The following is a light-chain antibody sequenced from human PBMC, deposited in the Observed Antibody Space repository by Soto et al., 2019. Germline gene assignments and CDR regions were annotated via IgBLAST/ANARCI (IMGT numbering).Light chain of an antibody. Sequence: DIQMTQSPSSLSASVGDRVTITCRASQSISSYLNWYQQKPGKAPKLLIYAASTLQSGVPSRFSGSGSGTEFTLTISSLQPEDFATYFCQQVNSYPLTFGGGTKVDNK. CDR2: AAS. V-gene: IGKV1-9*01. CDR1: QSISSY. J-gene: IGKJ4*01. CDR3: QQVNSYPLT.